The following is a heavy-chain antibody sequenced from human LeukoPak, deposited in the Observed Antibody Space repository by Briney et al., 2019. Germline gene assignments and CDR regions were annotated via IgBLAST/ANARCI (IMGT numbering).Heavy chain of an antibody. CDR2: IHYSGRT. CDR1: GGSISSDY. J-gene: IGHJ4*02. D-gene: IGHD2-15*01. Sequence: PSETLSLTCSVSGGSISSDYWSWIRQPPGKRLEWIAYIHYSGRTDYGPSLKSRVTISMDTSKTQFSLKLSSVTAADTAVYYCATLRGSGSAVFDNWGQGTLVTVSS. CDR3: ATLRGSGSAVFDN. V-gene: IGHV4-59*08.